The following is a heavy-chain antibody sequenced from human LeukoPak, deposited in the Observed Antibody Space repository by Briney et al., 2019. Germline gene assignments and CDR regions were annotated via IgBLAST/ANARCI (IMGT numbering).Heavy chain of an antibody. V-gene: IGHV4-39*01. Sequence: SETLSLTCTVSGGSISSSSYYWGWIRQPPGKGLEWIGSIYYSGSTYYNPSLKSRVTISVDTSKNQFSLKLSSVTAADTAVYYCARHVSGGGHSGWYGDYYYYMDVWGKGTTVTVSS. CDR3: ARHVSGGGHSGWYGDYYYYMDV. D-gene: IGHD6-19*01. CDR2: IYYSGST. CDR1: GGSISSSSYY. J-gene: IGHJ6*03.